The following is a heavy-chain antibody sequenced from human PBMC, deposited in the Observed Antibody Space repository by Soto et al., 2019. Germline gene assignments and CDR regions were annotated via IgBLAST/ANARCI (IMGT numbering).Heavy chain of an antibody. Sequence: QVTLKESGPVLVKPTETITLTCSVSGFSLTNGRMGGSWIRQPPGKALEWLAHFFSDAERSYSTSMQSRLNMYKDSSGSHVVLTMTNMAPADTATYFCARMDGDYNYYGLDVWSHGIAVTVSS. D-gene: IGHD2-21*02. CDR2: FFSDAER. V-gene: IGHV2-26*01. CDR1: GFSLTNGRMG. J-gene: IGHJ6*02. CDR3: ARMDGDYNYYGLDV.